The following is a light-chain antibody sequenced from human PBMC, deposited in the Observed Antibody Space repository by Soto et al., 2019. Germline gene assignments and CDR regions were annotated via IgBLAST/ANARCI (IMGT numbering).Light chain of an antibody. V-gene: IGLV3-25*03. CDR2: KDN. CDR3: QSTDSTGSLYV. J-gene: IGLJ1*01. CDR1: ALPKKY. Sequence: SYELTQSPSVSVSPGQTARITCSGDALPKKYVYWYQLRPGQAPLLIVYKDNERPSGIPERFSGSSSGPTATLTISGVQAEDEADYYCQSTDSTGSLYVFGGGTKVTVL.